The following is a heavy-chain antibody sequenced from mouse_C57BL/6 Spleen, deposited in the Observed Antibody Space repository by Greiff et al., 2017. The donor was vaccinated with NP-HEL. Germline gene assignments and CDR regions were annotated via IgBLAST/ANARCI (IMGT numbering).Heavy chain of an antibody. D-gene: IGHD1-1*01. CDR2: INPNNGGT. J-gene: IGHJ2*01. CDR3: ARGGFTTVVHFDY. CDR1: GYTFTDYY. Sequence: EVQLQESGPELVKPGASVKISCKASGYTFTDYYMNWVKQSHGKSLEWIGDINPNNGGTSYNQKFKGKATLTVDKSSSTAYMELRSLTSEDSAVYYCARGGFTTVVHFDYWGQGTTLTVSS. V-gene: IGHV1-26*01.